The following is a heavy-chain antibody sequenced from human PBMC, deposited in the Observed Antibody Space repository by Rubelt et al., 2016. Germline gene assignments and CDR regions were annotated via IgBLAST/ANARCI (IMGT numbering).Heavy chain of an antibody. CDR3: ARVGFYYDSGSYVD. CDR2: IIPILGIA. J-gene: IGHJ4*02. Sequence: QVQLVQSGAEVKKPGSSVKVSCKASGGTFSSYAISWVRQAPGQGLEWMGRIIPILGIANYARKCQGRVPMTRDTSTGTVYMDLSSLRCEDTAVYYCARVGFYYDSGSYVDWGQGTLVTVSS. V-gene: IGHV1-69*04. CDR1: GGTFSSYA. D-gene: IGHD3-10*01.